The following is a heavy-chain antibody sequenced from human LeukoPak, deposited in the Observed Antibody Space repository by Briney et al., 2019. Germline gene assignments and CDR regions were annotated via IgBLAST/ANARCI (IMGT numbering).Heavy chain of an antibody. D-gene: IGHD6-13*01. CDR1: GFTFSSYA. CDR3: AKDRAGGSVWYAFDP. V-gene: IGHV3-23*01. CDR2: ISFSGGST. Sequence: GGSLRLSCAASGFTFSSYAMSWVRQAPGKGLEWVSVISFSGGSTDYADSVKGRFTISRVNSKNTLYLQMNSLRPDDTAVYYCAKDRAGGSVWYAFDPWGQGTLVTVSS. J-gene: IGHJ5*02.